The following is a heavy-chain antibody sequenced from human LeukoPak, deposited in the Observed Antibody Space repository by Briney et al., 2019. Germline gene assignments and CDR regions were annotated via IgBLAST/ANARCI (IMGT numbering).Heavy chain of an antibody. CDR1: GGSFSGYY. CDR3: ARGSSNYFCNPSLGLYY. V-gene: IGHV4-34*01. J-gene: IGHJ4*02. Sequence: SETLSLTCAVYGGSFSGYYWSWIRQPPGKGLEWIGEINHSGSTNYNPSLKSRVTISVDTSENQFSLKLSSVTAADTAVYYCARGSSNYFCNPSLGLYYWGQGTLVTVA. CDR2: INHSGST. D-gene: IGHD4-11*01.